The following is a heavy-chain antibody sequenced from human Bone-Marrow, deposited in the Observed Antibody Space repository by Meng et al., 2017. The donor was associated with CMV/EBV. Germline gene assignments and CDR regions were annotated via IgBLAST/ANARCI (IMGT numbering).Heavy chain of an antibody. D-gene: IGHD7-27*01. CDR3: AEILTGGNYGLDV. J-gene: IGHJ6*01. CDR2: IRYDGSNK. Sequence: GESLKISCAASGFTFSSYGMHWVRQAPGKGLEWVAFIRYDGSNKYYADSVKGRFTISRDNSKNTLYLRMNSLRVEDTAVYYCAEILTGGNYGLDVWGQGHTVTGYS. CDR1: GFTFSSYG. V-gene: IGHV3-30*02.